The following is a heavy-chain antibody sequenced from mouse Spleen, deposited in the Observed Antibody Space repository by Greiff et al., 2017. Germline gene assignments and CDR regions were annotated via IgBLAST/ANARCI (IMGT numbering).Heavy chain of an antibody. CDR3: AAHRSYAMDY. CDR2: IYPRDDSA. CDR1: GYTFTSYD. V-gene: IGHV1-85*01. D-gene: IGHD2-14*01. J-gene: IGHJ4*01. Sequence: QVQLKQSGPVLVKPGASVRLSCKASGYTFTSYDINWVKQRPGQGLEWIGWIYPRDDSAKYNERFKGKATLTVDTSSSTAYMELHSLTSEDSAVYFCAAHRSYAMDYWGQGTSVTVSS.